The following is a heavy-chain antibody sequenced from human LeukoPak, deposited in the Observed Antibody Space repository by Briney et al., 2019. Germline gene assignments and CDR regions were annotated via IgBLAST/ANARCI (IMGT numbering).Heavy chain of an antibody. CDR1: GGSISSYY. D-gene: IGHD3-3*01. J-gene: IGHJ6*02. CDR3: ARFGGADYDFWSGYYAYYYYGMDV. CDR2: IYYSGST. V-gene: IGHV4-59*08. Sequence: SETLSLTCTVSGGSISSYYWSWIRQPPGKGLEWIGSIYYSGSTYYNPSLKSRVTISVDTSKNQFSLKLSSVTAADTAVYYCARFGGADYDFWSGYYAYYYYGMDVWGQGTTVTVSS.